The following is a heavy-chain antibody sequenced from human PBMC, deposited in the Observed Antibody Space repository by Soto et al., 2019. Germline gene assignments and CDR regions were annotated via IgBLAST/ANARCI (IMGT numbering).Heavy chain of an antibody. CDR2: TYFRSKWYN. Sequence: SQTLSLTCAISGDSVSSNTASWNWIRQSPSRGLEWLGRTYFRSKWYNDYAVSVKSRIIINPDTSNNQFSLQLNSVTPEDTAVYYCARHPEGNGPPAPNWFDPWGQGTLVTVSS. V-gene: IGHV6-1*01. J-gene: IGHJ5*02. CDR3: ARHPEGNGPPAPNWFDP. D-gene: IGHD2-8*01. CDR1: GDSVSSNTAS.